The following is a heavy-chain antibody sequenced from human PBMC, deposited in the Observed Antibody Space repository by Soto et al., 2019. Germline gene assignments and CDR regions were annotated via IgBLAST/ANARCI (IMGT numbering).Heavy chain of an antibody. CDR2: IYYSGST. Sequence: PSETLSLTCTVSGGSISSYYWSWIRQPPGKGLEWIGYIYYSGSTNYNPSLKSRVTISVDTSKNQFSLKLSSVTAADTAVYYCAVGRRDGLNWFDPWGQRTLVTVSS. CDR1: GGSISSYY. J-gene: IGHJ5*02. CDR3: AVGRRDGLNWFDP. V-gene: IGHV4-59*08.